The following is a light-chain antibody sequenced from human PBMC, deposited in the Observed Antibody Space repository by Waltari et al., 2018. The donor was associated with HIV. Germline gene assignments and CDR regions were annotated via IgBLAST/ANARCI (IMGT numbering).Light chain of an antibody. Sequence: SYVLTQPPSVSVAPGPTARITCGGHNIGSKSVHWYHQKSGQAPVLVVYDDIDRPSGIPERFSGSNSGNTATLTISRAEAGDDADYYCQVWDSSSNHVVFGGGTKLTVL. CDR1: NIGSKS. J-gene: IGLJ2*01. V-gene: IGLV3-21*02. CDR2: DDI. CDR3: QVWDSSSNHVV.